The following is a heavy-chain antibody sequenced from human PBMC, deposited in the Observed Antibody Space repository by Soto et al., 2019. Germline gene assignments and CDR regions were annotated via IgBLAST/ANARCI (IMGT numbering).Heavy chain of an antibody. J-gene: IGHJ6*02. V-gene: IGHV4-31*03. CDR1: GGSISSGCYY. CDR2: IYYSGSA. D-gene: IGHD5-12*01. Sequence: PSETLSLTCTVSGGSISSGCYYWSWIRQHPGKGLEWIGYIYYSGSAYNNPSLKDRVTISVDTSRNQFSLRLSSVTAADTAVYYCARARSGYDLNYYYYGMDVWGQGTTVTVSS. CDR3: ARARSGYDLNYYYYGMDV.